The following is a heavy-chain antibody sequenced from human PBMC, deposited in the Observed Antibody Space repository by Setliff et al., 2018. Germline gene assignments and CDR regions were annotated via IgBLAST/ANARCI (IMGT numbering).Heavy chain of an antibody. CDR1: GGSISSYY. V-gene: IGHV4-59*01. J-gene: IGHJ4*02. D-gene: IGHD3-16*01. CDR3: ARLRGAFDY. CDR2: IYCSGST. Sequence: LSLTCTVSGGSISSYYWSWIRQPPGKRLEWIGYIYCSGSTNYNPSLESRVTISVDTSKNQFSLRLNSATAADTAVYYCARLRGAFDYWGQGTLVTVSS.